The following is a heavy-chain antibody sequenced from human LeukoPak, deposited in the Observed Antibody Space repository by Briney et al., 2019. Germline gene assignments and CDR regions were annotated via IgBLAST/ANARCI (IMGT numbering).Heavy chain of an antibody. CDR3: AKSIGIVDGYYFDY. CDR1: GFTFDDYA. CDR2: ISRNSGSI. V-gene: IGHV3-9*01. Sequence: GRSLRLSCAASGFTFDDYAMHWVRQAPGKGLEWVSGISRNSGSIGYADSVKGRFTISRDNAKNSLYLQMNSLRAEDTALYYCAKSIGIVDGYYFDYWGQGTLVTVSS. J-gene: IGHJ4*02. D-gene: IGHD5-12*01.